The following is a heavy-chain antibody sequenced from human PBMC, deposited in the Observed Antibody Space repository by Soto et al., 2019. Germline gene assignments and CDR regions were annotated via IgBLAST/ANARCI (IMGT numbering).Heavy chain of an antibody. CDR3: AKGHLYPGPHYYGSGSYDNRDP. J-gene: IGHJ5*02. CDR2: ISGSGGST. V-gene: IGHV3-23*01. CDR1: GFTFSSYA. Sequence: HPGGSLRLSCAASGFTFSSYAMSWVRQAPGKGLEWVSAISGSGGSTYYADSVKGRFTISRDNSKNTLYLQMNSLRAEDTAVYYCAKGHLYPGPHYYGSGSYDNRDPWGQGTLVTVSS. D-gene: IGHD3-10*01.